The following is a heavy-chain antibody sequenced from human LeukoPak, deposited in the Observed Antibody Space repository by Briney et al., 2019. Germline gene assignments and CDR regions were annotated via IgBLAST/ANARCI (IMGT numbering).Heavy chain of an antibody. CDR3: ARSCSSTSCSNAFDI. CDR1: GFTFSSYS. CDR2: ISSSSSTI. J-gene: IGHJ3*02. D-gene: IGHD2-2*01. Sequence: GGSLRLSCAASGFTFSSYSMNWVRQAPGKGLEWVSYISSSSSTIYYADSVKGRFTISRDNAKNSLYLQMNSLRAEDTAVYYCARSCSSTSCSNAFDIWGQGTMVTVSS. V-gene: IGHV3-48*04.